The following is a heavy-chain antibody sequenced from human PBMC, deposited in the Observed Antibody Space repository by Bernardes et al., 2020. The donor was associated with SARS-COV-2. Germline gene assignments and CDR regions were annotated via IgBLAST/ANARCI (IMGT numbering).Heavy chain of an antibody. CDR3: ARALPWGVATVGYYYGMDV. CDR1: GFTFSSYD. J-gene: IGHJ6*02. V-gene: IGHV3-13*05. CDR2: IGTAGDP. Sequence: GGSLRLSCAASGFTFSSYDMHWVRQATGKGLEWVSAIGTAGDPYYPGSVKGRFTISRENAKNSLYLQMNSLRAGDTAVYHCARALPWGVATVGYYYGMDVWGQGTTVTVSS. D-gene: IGHD5-12*01.